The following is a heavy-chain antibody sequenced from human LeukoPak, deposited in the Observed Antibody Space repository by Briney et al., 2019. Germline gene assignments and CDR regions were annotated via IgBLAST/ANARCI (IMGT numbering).Heavy chain of an antibody. Sequence: GGSLRLSCAASGFTFSTYSMNWVRQAPGKGLEWVSFIRHDSTDLYYADSVKGRFTISRDNVKNLLYLQMNSLTAEDTAVYYCARDWFGETVWGRGTLVTVSP. CDR3: ARDWFGETV. D-gene: IGHD3-10*01. J-gene: IGHJ4*02. V-gene: IGHV3-48*01. CDR2: IRHDSTDL. CDR1: GFTFSTYS.